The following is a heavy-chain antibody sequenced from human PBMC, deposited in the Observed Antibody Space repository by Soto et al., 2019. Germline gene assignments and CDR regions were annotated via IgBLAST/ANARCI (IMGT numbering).Heavy chain of an antibody. CDR3: ARHSVGVRGVMYYFYGMDV. V-gene: IGHV3-33*01. CDR2: IWNDGSNS. J-gene: IGHJ6*02. D-gene: IGHD3-10*01. Sequence: GGSLRLSCAASGFTFNNYCMHWVRQAPGKGLEWLAVIWNDGSNSSYANSVKGRFTISRDNSKNTLYLQWSSLKASDTAMYHCARHSVGVRGVMYYFYGMDVWGQGTTVTVSS. CDR1: GFTFNNYC.